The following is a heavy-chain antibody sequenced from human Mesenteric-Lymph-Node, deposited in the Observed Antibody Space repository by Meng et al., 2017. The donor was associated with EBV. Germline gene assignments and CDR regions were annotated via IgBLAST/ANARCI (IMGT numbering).Heavy chain of an antibody. CDR1: GFAFSTYG. D-gene: IGHD4-17*01. CDR2: IWYDGSKK. V-gene: IGHV3-33*01. CDR3: ARDDNYGEGIS. J-gene: IGHJ5*02. Sequence: QGQLVESGGGVVQPGRSLRLSCAAFGFAFSTYGMFWVRQAPGKGPEWVAVIWYDGSKKDHADSVKGRFTISRDNSKSTLYLQMNSLRAEDTAVYYCARDDNYGEGISWGQGTLVTVSS.